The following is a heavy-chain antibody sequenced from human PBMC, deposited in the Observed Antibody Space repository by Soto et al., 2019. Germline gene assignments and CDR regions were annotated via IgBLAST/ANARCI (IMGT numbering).Heavy chain of an antibody. J-gene: IGHJ3*02. V-gene: IGHV3-48*02. D-gene: IGHD4-17*01. CDR3: ASYVDTCVCQHDYGDYLRGFEI. Sequence: PGGSLRLSCAASGFTFSSYSMNWLRQAPGEGLEWGSYISSSSSTIYYADSVKGRFTISRDNAKNSLYLQMNSLRDEDTTVYYCASYVDTCVCQHDYGDYLRGFEILGQRTMGT. CDR2: ISSSSSTI. CDR1: GFTFSSYS.